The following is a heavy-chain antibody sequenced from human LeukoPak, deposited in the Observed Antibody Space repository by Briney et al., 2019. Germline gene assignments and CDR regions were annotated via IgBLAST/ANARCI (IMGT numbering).Heavy chain of an antibody. Sequence: PGGSLRLSCAASGFTFSSYSMNWVRQAPGKGLEWVSSISSSSSYIYYADSVKGRFTISRDNAKNSLYLQMNSLRAEDTAVYYCARDRVGSARYDYWGQGTLVTVSS. CDR1: GFTFSSYS. J-gene: IGHJ4*02. CDR3: ARDRVGSARYDY. D-gene: IGHD3-10*01. CDR2: ISSSSSYI. V-gene: IGHV3-21*01.